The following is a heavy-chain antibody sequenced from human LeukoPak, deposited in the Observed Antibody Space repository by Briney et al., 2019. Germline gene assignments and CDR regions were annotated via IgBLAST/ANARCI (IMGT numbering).Heavy chain of an antibody. D-gene: IGHD3-16*02. J-gene: IGHJ4*02. Sequence: GGSLRLSCAASGFTFSSYAMHWVRQAPGKGLEWVAVISYDGSNKYYADSVKGRFTISRDNSKNTLYLQMNSLRAEDTAVYYCGGTDLGELSLRFDYWGQGTLVTVSS. CDR2: ISYDGSNK. V-gene: IGHV3-30-3*01. CDR1: GFTFSSYA. CDR3: GGTDLGELSLRFDY.